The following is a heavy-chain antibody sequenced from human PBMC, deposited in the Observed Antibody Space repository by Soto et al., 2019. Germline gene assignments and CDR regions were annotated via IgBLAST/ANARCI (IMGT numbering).Heavy chain of an antibody. Sequence: PWGSLSLSCVGSVFTFSNYGMHWVRQPPGKGLEWVALISDDGDKRYYADSVRGRLIISRDNSKDTLYLQMNSLGPDDTAVYFCAKARVRIVGANSFDYWGQGTPVTVSS. CDR1: VFTFSNYG. D-gene: IGHD1-26*01. CDR3: AKARVRIVGANSFDY. J-gene: IGHJ4*02. V-gene: IGHV3-30*18. CDR2: ISDDGDKR.